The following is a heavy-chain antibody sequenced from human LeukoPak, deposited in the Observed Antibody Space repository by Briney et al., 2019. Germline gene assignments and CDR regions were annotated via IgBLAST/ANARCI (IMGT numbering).Heavy chain of an antibody. D-gene: IGHD6-13*01. CDR2: IYPGDSDT. V-gene: IGHV5-51*01. CDR1: GYSFTNYW. CDR3: ARHATAAAVPR. Sequence: GESLKISCKGSGYSFTNYWICWVRQMPGKGLELMWVIYPGDSDTRYSPSFQGQVTISADKSISTTYLQWSSLKASDSAVYYCARHATAAAVPRWGQGTLVTVSS. J-gene: IGHJ4*02.